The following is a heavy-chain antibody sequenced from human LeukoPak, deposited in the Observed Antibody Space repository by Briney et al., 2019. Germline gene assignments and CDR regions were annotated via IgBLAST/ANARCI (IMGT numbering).Heavy chain of an antibody. CDR3: VRYPRLGGDDTGFDS. CDR2: IDQDGSET. CDR1: GFIFSNYW. V-gene: IGHV3-7*01. D-gene: IGHD2-21*01. J-gene: IGHJ4*02. Sequence: PGGSLRLSCAASGFIFSNYWMNWVRQAPGKGLEWVASIDQDGSETNYVGSVKGRFTISRDNPKNSLSLQMSTLRAEDTAVYYCVRYPRLGGDDTGFDSWGQGTLVTVSS.